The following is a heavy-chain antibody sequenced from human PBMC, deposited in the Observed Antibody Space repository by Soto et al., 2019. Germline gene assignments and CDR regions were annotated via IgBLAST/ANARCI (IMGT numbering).Heavy chain of an antibody. Sequence: QVQLVQSGAEVKKPGASVKVSCKASGYTFTSYYMHWVRQAPGQGLEWMGIINPSGGSTSYAQKFQGRVTMTRDTSTNTVYMELSSLRSEDTAVYYCARDGPGSAAGTGYFDYWGQGTLVTVSS. CDR1: GYTFTSYY. J-gene: IGHJ4*02. V-gene: IGHV1-46*03. D-gene: IGHD6-13*01. CDR2: INPSGGST. CDR3: ARDGPGSAAGTGYFDY.